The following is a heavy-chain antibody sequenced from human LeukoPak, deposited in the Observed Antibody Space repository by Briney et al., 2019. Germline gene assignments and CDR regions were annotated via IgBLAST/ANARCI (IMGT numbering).Heavy chain of an antibody. Sequence: GGSLRLSCAASGLTGSHNYVSWVRQAPGKGLEWVSAIHTSGDTCYADSVKGRFTISRDTPKNTLYLQINSLRVEDTAVYYCIVFGDSNHWGQGTLVSVSS. D-gene: IGHD4-17*01. CDR1: GLTGSHNY. V-gene: IGHV3-53*01. CDR3: IVFGDSNH. J-gene: IGHJ5*02. CDR2: IHTSGDT.